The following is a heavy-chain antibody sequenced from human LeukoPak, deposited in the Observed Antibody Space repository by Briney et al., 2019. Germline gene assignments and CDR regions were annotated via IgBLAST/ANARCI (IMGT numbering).Heavy chain of an antibody. CDR3: AKVGDERFLEWLARGGYFDY. V-gene: IGHV3-53*05. Sequence: GGSLRLSCAASGFTVSSNYMSWVRQAPGKGLEWVSVIYSGGSTYYADSVKGRFTISRDNSKNTLYLQMNSLRAEDTAVYYCAKVGDERFLEWLARGGYFDYWGQGTLVTVSS. CDR2: IYSGGST. D-gene: IGHD3-3*01. CDR1: GFTVSSNY. J-gene: IGHJ4*02.